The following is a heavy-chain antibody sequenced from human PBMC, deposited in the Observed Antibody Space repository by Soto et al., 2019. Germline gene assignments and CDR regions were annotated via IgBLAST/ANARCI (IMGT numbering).Heavy chain of an antibody. CDR2: IYHSGST. CDR1: GGSISNGGYS. Sequence: SETLSLTCAVSGGSISNGGYSWSWIRQPPGKGLEWIGYIYHSGSTYYNPSLKSRVTISVDRSKNQFSLKLGSVTAADTAVYYCARGDLGYCSSTSCRSWFDPWGQGNLVTVSS. CDR3: ARGDLGYCSSTSCRSWFDP. V-gene: IGHV4-30-2*01. D-gene: IGHD2-2*01. J-gene: IGHJ5*02.